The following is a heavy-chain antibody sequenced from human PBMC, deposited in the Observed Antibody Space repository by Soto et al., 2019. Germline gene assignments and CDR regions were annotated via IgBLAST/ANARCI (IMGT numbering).Heavy chain of an antibody. V-gene: IGHV1-2*02. CDR3: ARGDYGPNSTFS. CDR2: INPNSNVT. J-gene: IGHJ4*02. D-gene: IGHD3-10*01. CDR1: GYTFSGYY. Sequence: ASVKVSCKASGYTFSGYYIHWVLQAPGQGLEWMGWINPNSNVTTYAQRFQGRVTMTRDSSFSTAYMELNRLTSGDTAIYYCARGDYGPNSTFSWGLGTLVTVSS.